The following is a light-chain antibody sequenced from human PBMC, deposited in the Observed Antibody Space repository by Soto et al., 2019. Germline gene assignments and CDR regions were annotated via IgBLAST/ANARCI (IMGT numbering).Light chain of an antibody. CDR3: QQYESLPLT. V-gene: IGKV1-33*01. CDR1: QSISSW. J-gene: IGKJ5*01. Sequence: DIQMTQSPSTLSASVGDRVTITCRASQSISSWLAWYQQKPGKAPKLLIYDASDLETGVPSRFSGSGSGTGFTFTISSLQPEDFATYYCQQYESLPLTFGQGTRLETK. CDR2: DAS.